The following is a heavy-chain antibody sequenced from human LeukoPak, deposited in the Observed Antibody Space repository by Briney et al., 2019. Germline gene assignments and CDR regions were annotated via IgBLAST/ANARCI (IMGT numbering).Heavy chain of an antibody. Sequence: GGSLRLSCAASGFNFSSYEMNWVRQAPGKGLEWVSYISSSGSTIYYADPVKGRFTISRDNAKNSLYLQMNSLRAEDTAVYYCASPYYYDSSGYYGVSAFDIWGQGTMVTVSS. J-gene: IGHJ3*02. D-gene: IGHD3-22*01. CDR2: ISSSGSTI. CDR1: GFNFSSYE. CDR3: ASPYYYDSSGYYGVSAFDI. V-gene: IGHV3-48*03.